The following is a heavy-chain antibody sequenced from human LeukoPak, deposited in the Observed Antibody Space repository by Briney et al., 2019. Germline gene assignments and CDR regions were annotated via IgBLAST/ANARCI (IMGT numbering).Heavy chain of an antibody. Sequence: SETLSLTCTVSGYSITNAYYWGWIRQPPGKGLEWIGSIYHSGSTYYNPSLKSRVTISVDTSKNQFSLKLSSVTAADTAVYYCARVATAGTYYFDYWGQGSLVTVSS. CDR1: GYSITNAYY. D-gene: IGHD6-13*01. J-gene: IGHJ4*02. V-gene: IGHV4-38-2*02. CDR2: IYHSGST. CDR3: ARVATAGTYYFDY.